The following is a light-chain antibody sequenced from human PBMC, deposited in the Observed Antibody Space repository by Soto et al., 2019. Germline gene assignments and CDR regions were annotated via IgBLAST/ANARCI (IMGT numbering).Light chain of an antibody. CDR2: GAS. V-gene: IGKV3-20*01. CDR3: QQYGRSPLMYT. Sequence: EIVLTQSPGTLSLSPGERATLSCRASQSVSSSYLAWYQQKPGRAPRLLIYGASSRATSIPDRFSESGSGTDFTLTISRLEPEDIAVYYCQQYGRSPLMYTFGQGTKLEIK. J-gene: IGKJ2*01. CDR1: QSVSSSY.